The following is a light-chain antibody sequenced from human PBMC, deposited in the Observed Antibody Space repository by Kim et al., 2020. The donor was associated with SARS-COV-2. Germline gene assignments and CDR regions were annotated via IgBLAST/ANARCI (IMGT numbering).Light chain of an antibody. Sequence: SYELTQPPSVSVSPGQTASITCSGDRLGNKYVCWYQKKPGQSPVVVMYQDERRPSGIPERFSGSNSGNTATLTISGTQAMDEADYYCQVWESTTTAFGGGTQLTVL. J-gene: IGLJ2*01. CDR2: QDE. CDR3: QVWESTTTA. CDR1: RLGNKY. V-gene: IGLV3-1*01.